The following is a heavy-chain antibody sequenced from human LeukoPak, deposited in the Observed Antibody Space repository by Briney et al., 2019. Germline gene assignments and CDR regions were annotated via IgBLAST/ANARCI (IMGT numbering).Heavy chain of an antibody. D-gene: IGHD6-6*01. V-gene: IGHV3-74*01. Sequence: PGGSLRLSCAASGLTFSSYWMHWVRQAPEKALVWVSRINTDGSSTSYADSVKGRFTISRDNAKNTLYLQMNSLRAEDTAVSYCARVSSSSSGVSDYWGQGTLVTVSS. CDR1: GLTFSSYW. CDR3: ARVSSSSSGVSDY. J-gene: IGHJ4*02. CDR2: INTDGSST.